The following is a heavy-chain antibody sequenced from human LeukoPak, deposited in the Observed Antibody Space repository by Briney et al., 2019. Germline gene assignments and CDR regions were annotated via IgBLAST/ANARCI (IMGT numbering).Heavy chain of an antibody. Sequence: PGGSLRLSCAASGFPFNYYAMSWVRQAPGKGLEWVSSISGSGASTYYADSVRGRFTIMRDNSKNTLYLQMNSLRAEDTAVYYCAKIVAISGRPREGFDYWGQGTLVTVSS. V-gene: IGHV3-23*01. CDR3: AKIVAISGRPREGFDY. CDR2: ISGSGAST. D-gene: IGHD1-26*01. CDR1: GFPFNYYA. J-gene: IGHJ4*02.